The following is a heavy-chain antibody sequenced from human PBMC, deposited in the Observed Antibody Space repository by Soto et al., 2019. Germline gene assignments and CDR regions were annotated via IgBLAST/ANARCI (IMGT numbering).Heavy chain of an antibody. V-gene: IGHV2-5*01. J-gene: IGHJ4*02. CDR1: GFSLSTSGVG. D-gene: IGHD3-10*01. CDR2: IYWNDDK. Sequence: SGPTLVNPTQTLTLTCTFSGFSLSTSGVGVGWIRQPPGKALEWLALIYWNDDKRYSPSLKSRLTITKDTSKNQVVLTMTNMDPVDTATYYCAPIFYYGSGSYAHFDYWGQRTLVTVSS. CDR3: APIFYYGSGSYAHFDY.